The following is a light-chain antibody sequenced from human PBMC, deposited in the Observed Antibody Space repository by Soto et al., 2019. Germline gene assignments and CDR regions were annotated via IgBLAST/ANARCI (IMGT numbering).Light chain of an antibody. CDR2: SQN. Sequence: QSVLTQPPSASGTPGQRVAISCSGSRSNIGNNHVYWYQQLPGTAPKLMIYSQNQRHAGVPGRFSGSNSGTSASLAISGLRSEDEAADYGASWDGSLSGPVFGGGTKLTVL. CDR3: ASWDGSLSGPV. V-gene: IGLV1-47*02. CDR1: RSNIGNNH. J-gene: IGLJ2*01.